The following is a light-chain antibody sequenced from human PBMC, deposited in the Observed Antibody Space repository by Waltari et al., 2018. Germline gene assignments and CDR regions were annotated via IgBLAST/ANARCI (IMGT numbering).Light chain of an antibody. CDR3: QQRRNWPLT. V-gene: IGKV3-11*01. CDR2: DTS. Sequence: EIVLTQSPATLSLSPGVRATLSCRASQSVSYYLAWYQQRPGQAPRLLIYDTSHRATGSPDRFSGSGSETDFTLTISSLEPEDFAVYYCQQRRNWPLTFGGGTKVEIK. J-gene: IGKJ4*01. CDR1: QSVSYY.